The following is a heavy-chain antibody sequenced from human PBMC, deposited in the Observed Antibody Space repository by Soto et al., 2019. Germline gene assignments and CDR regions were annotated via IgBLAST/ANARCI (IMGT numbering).Heavy chain of an antibody. CDR1: GGSISSGGYY. J-gene: IGHJ2*01. CDR3: ARDGAGDRRDKFAF. CDR2: IYYSGST. Sequence: SETLSLTCTVSGGSISSGGYYWSWIRQHPGKGLEWIGYIYYSGSTYYNPSLKSRVTISVDTSKNQFSLKLSSVTAADTAVYYCARDGAGDRRDKFAFWGRGTLVTGSS. D-gene: IGHD3-10*01. V-gene: IGHV4-31*03.